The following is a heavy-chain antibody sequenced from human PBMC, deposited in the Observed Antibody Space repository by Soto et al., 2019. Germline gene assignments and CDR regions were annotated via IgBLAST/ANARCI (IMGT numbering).Heavy chain of an antibody. CDR2: ISSSSSYT. J-gene: IGHJ6*02. V-gene: IGHV3-11*05. Sequence: PGGSLRLSCAASGFTFSDYYMSWIRQAPGKGLEWVSYISSSSSYTNYADSVKGRFTISRDNAKNSLYLEMNSLRAEDTAVYYCARARRTESHYDSSGYYSGGGTDYGMDVWGQGTTVTVSS. CDR1: GFTFSDYY. CDR3: ARARRTESHYDSSGYYSGGGTDYGMDV. D-gene: IGHD3-22*01.